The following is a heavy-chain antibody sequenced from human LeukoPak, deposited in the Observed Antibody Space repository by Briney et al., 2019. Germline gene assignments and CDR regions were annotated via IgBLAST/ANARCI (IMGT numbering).Heavy chain of an antibody. V-gene: IGHV4-39*01. CDR2: IYYSGST. D-gene: IGHD6-6*01. J-gene: IGHJ6*03. Sequence: PSETLSLTCTVSGGSISSYYWGWIRQPPGKGLEWIGSIYYSGSTYYNPSLRSRVTISVDTSKNQFSLKLSSVTAADTAVYYCARGLVRHNYYYYYYMDVWGKGTTVTVSS. CDR3: ARGLVRHNYYYYYYMDV. CDR1: GGSISSYY.